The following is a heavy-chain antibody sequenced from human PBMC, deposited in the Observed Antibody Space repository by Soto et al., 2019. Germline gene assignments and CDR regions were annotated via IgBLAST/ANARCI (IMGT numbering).Heavy chain of an antibody. D-gene: IGHD2-15*01. V-gene: IGHV1-18*01. CDR2: ISAYNGNT. Sequence: QVQLVQSGAEVKKPGASVKVSCKASGYTFTSYGISWVRQAPGQGLEWMGWISAYNGNTNYAQKLQGRVTMTTDTSTSKAYMELRSLRSDDTAVYYCASEVRQASYSGDYFDYWGQGTLVTVSS. CDR1: GYTFTSYG. CDR3: ASEVRQASYSGDYFDY. J-gene: IGHJ4*02.